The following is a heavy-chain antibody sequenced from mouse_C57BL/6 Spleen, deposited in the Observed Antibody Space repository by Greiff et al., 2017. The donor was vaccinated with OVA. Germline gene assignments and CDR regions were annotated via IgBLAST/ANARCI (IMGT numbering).Heavy chain of an antibody. CDR3: TRPYSNYFDY. CDR2: IDPETGGT. V-gene: IGHV1-15*01. D-gene: IGHD2-5*01. Sequence: QVQLQQSGAELVRPGASVTLSCKASGYTFTDYEMHWVKQTPVHGLEWIGAIDPETGGTAYNQKFKGKAILTADKSSSTAYMELRSLTSEDSAVYYCTRPYSNYFDYWGQGTTLTVSS. J-gene: IGHJ2*01. CDR1: GYTFTDYE.